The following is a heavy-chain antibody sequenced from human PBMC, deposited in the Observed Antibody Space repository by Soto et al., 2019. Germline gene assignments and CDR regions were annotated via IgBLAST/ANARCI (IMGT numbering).Heavy chain of an antibody. CDR3: ARVPDY. V-gene: IGHV4-30-2*01. Sequence: SETLSLTCTVSGGSISSGGYFWTWIRQHPGKGLEWIGYMYHSGSTYYNPSLKSRVTISIDRSKNQFSLKLSSVTAADTAVYYCARVPDYWGQGILVTVSS. D-gene: IGHD2-2*01. CDR1: GGSISSGGYF. J-gene: IGHJ4*02. CDR2: MYHSGST.